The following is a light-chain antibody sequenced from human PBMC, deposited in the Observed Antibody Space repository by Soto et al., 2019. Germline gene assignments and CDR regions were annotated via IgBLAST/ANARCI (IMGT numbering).Light chain of an antibody. J-gene: IGKJ1*01. Sequence: TESAGTLPSSACXRTHRSRSSRKTMCRHYLVWYQQKPGKAPRLPIYATSTMAHGSPDRFSGSGSVTDFTRTISRLEPEDFAVYYGQQYGSSPQTFGQGTKVEI. CDR3: QQYGSSPQT. CDR1: KTMCRHY. CDR2: ATS. V-gene: IGKV3-20*01.